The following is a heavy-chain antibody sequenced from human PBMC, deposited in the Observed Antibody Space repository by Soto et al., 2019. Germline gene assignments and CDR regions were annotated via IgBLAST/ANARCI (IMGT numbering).Heavy chain of an antibody. CDR3: GRGRIWGSYRSGSGAFDI. Sequence: QVQLQQWGAGLLKPSETLSLTCAVYGGSFSGYYWSWIRQPPGKGLEWIGEINHSGSTNYNPSLKSRVTISVDTSKNQFSLKLSSVTAADTAVYYCGRGRIWGSYRSGSGAFDIWGQGTMVTVSS. J-gene: IGHJ3*02. CDR1: GGSFSGYY. CDR2: INHSGST. V-gene: IGHV4-34*01. D-gene: IGHD3-16*02.